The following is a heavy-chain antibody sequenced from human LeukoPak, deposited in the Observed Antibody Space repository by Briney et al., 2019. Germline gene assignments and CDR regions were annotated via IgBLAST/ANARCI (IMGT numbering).Heavy chain of an antibody. V-gene: IGHV4-31*03. J-gene: IGHJ4*02. CDR1: GGSISSGGYY. Sequence: KSSETLSLTCTVSGGSISSGGYYWSWIRQHQGKGLEWIGYIYYSGSTYYNPSLKSRVTISVDTSKNQFSLKLSSVTAADTAVYYCASGRLQSSWYWGQGTLVTVSS. CDR2: IYYSGST. D-gene: IGHD1-26*01. CDR3: ASGRLQSSWY.